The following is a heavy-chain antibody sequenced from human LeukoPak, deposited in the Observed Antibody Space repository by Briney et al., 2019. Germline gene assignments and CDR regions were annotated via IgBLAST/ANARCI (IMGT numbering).Heavy chain of an antibody. CDR3: ARANYYDSSGYLYYFDY. CDR1: GGSFSGYY. V-gene: IGHV4-34*01. Sequence: PSETLSLTCAVYGGSFSGYYWSWIRQPPGTGLEWIGEINHSGSTNYNPSLKSRVTISVDTSKNQFSLKLSSVTAADTAVYYCARANYYDSSGYLYYFDYWGQGTLVTVSS. D-gene: IGHD3-22*01. J-gene: IGHJ4*02. CDR2: INHSGST.